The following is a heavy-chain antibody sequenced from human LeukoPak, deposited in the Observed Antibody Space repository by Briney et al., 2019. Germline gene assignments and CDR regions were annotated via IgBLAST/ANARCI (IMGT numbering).Heavy chain of an antibody. J-gene: IGHJ5*02. CDR1: GYTFTSYG. Sequence: ASVKVSCKASGYTFTSYGISWVRQAPGQGLEWVGWISAYNGNTNYAQKLQGRVTMTTDTSTSTAYMELRSLRSDDTAVYYCARDPGYCSSTSCYRISWFDPWGQGTLVTVSS. CDR2: ISAYNGNT. V-gene: IGHV1-18*01. CDR3: ARDPGYCSSTSCYRISWFDP. D-gene: IGHD2-2*02.